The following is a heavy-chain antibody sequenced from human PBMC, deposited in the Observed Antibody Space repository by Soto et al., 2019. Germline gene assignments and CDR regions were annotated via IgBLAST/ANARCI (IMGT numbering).Heavy chain of an antibody. CDR2: INPNSGGT. CDR3: ARGWVEVVPAATNWFDP. V-gene: IGHV1-2*04. D-gene: IGHD2-2*01. J-gene: IGHJ5*02. CDR1: GYTFTGYY. Sequence: ASVKVSCKASGYTFTGYYMHWVRQAPGQGLEWMGWINPNSGGTNYAQKFQGWVTMTRDTSISTAYMELSRLRSDDTAVYYCARGWVEVVPAATNWFDPWGQGTLVTVSS.